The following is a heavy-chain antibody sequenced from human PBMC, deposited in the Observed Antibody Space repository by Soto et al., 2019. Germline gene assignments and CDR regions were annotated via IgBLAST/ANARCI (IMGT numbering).Heavy chain of an antibody. Sequence: SETLSLTCTVSGGSISSSSYYWGWIRQPPGKGLEWIGSIYYSGSTYYNPSLKSRVTISVDTSKNQFSLKLSPVTAADTAVYYCAKPPTGRTPTFFDYWGQGTLVTVSS. V-gene: IGHV4-39*01. CDR2: IYYSGST. J-gene: IGHJ4*02. CDR3: AKPPTGRTPTFFDY. CDR1: GGSISSSSYY. D-gene: IGHD4-17*01.